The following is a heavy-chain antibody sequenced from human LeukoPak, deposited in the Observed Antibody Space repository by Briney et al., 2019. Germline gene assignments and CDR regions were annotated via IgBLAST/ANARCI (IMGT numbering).Heavy chain of an antibody. J-gene: IGHJ4*02. D-gene: IGHD1-26*01. Sequence: ASVKVSCKASGYTFTGYSMHWVRQAPGQGLEWMGWINPNSGATNYAQKFQGRVTMTRDTSISTAYMELSRLRSDDTAVYYCATSGSYRIIDYWGQGTLVIVSS. CDR2: INPNSGAT. CDR3: ATSGSYRIIDY. CDR1: GYTFTGYS. V-gene: IGHV1-2*02.